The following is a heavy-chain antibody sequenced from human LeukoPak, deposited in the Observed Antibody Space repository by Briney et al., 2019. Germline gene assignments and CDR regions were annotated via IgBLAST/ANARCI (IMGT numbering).Heavy chain of an antibody. D-gene: IGHD5-12*01. Sequence: PSETLSLTCTVSGGSISSGDYYWSWIRQPPGKGLEWIGYIYYSGSTYYKPSLKSRFTISVDTSKNQFSLKLSSVTAADTAVYYCARGSVDIVATIGGGYYYYYMDVWGKGTTVTVSS. V-gene: IGHV4-30-4*08. CDR2: IYYSGST. CDR1: GGSISSGDYY. J-gene: IGHJ6*03. CDR3: ARGSVDIVATIGGGYYYYYMDV.